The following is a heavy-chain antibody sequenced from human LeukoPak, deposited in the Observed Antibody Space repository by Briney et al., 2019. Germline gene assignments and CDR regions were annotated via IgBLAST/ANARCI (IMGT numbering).Heavy chain of an antibody. CDR3: ARSAAEDYLHFDY. D-gene: IGHD6-25*01. CDR1: GYTFTGYY. V-gene: IGHV1-2*02. CDR2: INPNSGGT. Sequence: CKASGYTFTGYYMHWVRQAPGQGLEWMGWINPNSGGTNYAQKFQGRVTMTRDTSISTAYMELSRLRSDDTAVYYCARSAAEDYLHFDYWGQGTLVTVSS. J-gene: IGHJ4*02.